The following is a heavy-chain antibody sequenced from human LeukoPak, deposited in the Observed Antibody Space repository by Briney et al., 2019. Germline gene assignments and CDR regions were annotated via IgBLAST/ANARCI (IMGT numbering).Heavy chain of an antibody. J-gene: IGHJ4*02. CDR1: GGSISSYY. CDR3: AGASYDSSGVH. D-gene: IGHD3-22*01. CDR2: IYYSGST. Sequence: SETLSLTCTVSGGSISSYYWSWIRQPPGRGLEWIGYIYYSGSTNYNPSLKSRVTISVDTSKNQFSLKLSSVTAADTAVYYCAGASYDSSGVHWGQGTLVTVSS. V-gene: IGHV4-59*01.